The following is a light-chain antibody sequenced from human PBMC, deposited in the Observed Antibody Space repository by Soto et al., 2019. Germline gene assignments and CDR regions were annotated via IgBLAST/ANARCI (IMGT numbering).Light chain of an antibody. Sequence: DIQMTQSPSTLSASIGDRVTITCRASQSISSWLAWYQQKPGKGPKLLIYDASNLERGVPSRFSGSGSGTEFTLTINRLQPDDFATYYCQQYNSHWTFGQGTKVDI. J-gene: IGKJ1*01. CDR2: DAS. CDR3: QQYNSHWT. CDR1: QSISSW. V-gene: IGKV1-5*01.